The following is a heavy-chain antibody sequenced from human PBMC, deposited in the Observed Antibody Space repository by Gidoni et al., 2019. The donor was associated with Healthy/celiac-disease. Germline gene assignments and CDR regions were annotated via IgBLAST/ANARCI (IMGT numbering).Heavy chain of an antibody. Sequence: EVQLVESGGGLVKPGGSLRLSCAASGFTFSSYSMNWVRQAPGKGLEWVSSISSSSSYIYYADSVKGRFTISRDNAKNSLYLQMNSLRAEDTAVYYCARDPKTNTGYYGMDVWGQGTTVTVSS. CDR2: ISSSSSYI. D-gene: IGHD3-10*01. V-gene: IGHV3-21*01. CDR1: GFTFSSYS. CDR3: ARDPKTNTGYYGMDV. J-gene: IGHJ6*02.